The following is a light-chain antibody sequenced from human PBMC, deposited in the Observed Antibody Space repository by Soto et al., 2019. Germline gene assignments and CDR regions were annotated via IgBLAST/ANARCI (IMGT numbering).Light chain of an antibody. J-gene: IGKJ1*01. V-gene: IGKV3-15*01. CDR3: QQHDSWPRT. CDR2: GAS. CDR1: QSVGNN. Sequence: EIVMTQSPATLSLSPGERVTLAFRASQSVGNNLAWYQQKPCQAPRLLIHGASTRHSGIPGRFSGSGSGTEFTLTISSLQSEDFAVYYCQQHDSWPRTFGQGTKVDIK.